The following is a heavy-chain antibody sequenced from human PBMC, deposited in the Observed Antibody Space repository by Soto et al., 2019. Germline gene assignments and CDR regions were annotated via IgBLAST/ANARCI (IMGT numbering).Heavy chain of an antibody. CDR2: TSYDGSTK. J-gene: IGHJ2*01. V-gene: IGHV3-30-3*01. CDR3: AKDGGFDYGFWYFDL. CDR1: GFTFSRYT. D-gene: IGHD4-17*01. Sequence: QVQLVESGGGVVQPGRSLRLSCAASGFTFSRYTMHWVRQAPGKGPEWVAVTSYDGSTKYYADSVKGRFTISRDNSKNTLFLQMNSLTTEDTAVHYCAKDGGFDYGFWYFDLWGRGTLVTVSS.